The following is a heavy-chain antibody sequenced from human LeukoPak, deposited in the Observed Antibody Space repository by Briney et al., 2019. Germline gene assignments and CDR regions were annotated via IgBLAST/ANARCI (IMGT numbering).Heavy chain of an antibody. D-gene: IGHD6-13*01. J-gene: IGHJ4*02. Sequence: GASVKVSCKASGYTFTSYGISWVRQAPGPGLEWMGWIYSYNGNTNYAQKFQGRVTMTRDTSISTAYMKLSRLRSDDTAVYYCARAHHAGSSWVDYWGQGTLVTVSS. CDR1: GYTFTSYG. CDR3: ARAHHAGSSWVDY. CDR2: IYSYNGNT. V-gene: IGHV1-18*01.